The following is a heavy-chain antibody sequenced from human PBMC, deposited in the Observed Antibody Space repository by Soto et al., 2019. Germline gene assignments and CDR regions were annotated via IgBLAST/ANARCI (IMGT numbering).Heavy chain of an antibody. CDR2: IKQDGSEK. V-gene: IGHV3-7*05. CDR3: ARTELFDY. D-gene: IGHD3-10*01. J-gene: IGHJ4*02. CDR1: GFIFSSYW. Sequence: GGSLRLSCAASGFIFSSYWMSWVRQAPGKGLEWVANIKQDGSEKYYVDSVKGRFTISRDNAKNSLYLQMNSLRAEDTAVYFCARTELFDYWGQGTLVTVSS.